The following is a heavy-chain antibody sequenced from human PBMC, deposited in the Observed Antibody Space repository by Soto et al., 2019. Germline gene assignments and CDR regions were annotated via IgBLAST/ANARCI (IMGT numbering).Heavy chain of an antibody. CDR3: APRTLDRSMPPGY. D-gene: IGHD3-22*01. Sequence: QVQLVQSGAEVREPGASVKVSCKASGYTFTNYGVSWVRQAPGQGLEWMGWIGGYKGNTNYAQKLQGRVTLTTDTDPSPTDRELRSLRSDDTAVYYCAPRTLDRSMPPGYWGQGTLVTVSS. CDR1: GYTFTNYG. CDR2: IGGYKGNT. V-gene: IGHV1-18*01. J-gene: IGHJ4*02.